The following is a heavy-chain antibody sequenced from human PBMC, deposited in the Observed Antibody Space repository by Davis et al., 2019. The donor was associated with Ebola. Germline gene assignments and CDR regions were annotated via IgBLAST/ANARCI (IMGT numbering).Heavy chain of an antibody. CDR1: GFTFSSYW. Sequence: GESLKISCAASGFTFSSYWMSWVRQAPGKGLEWVAVIWYDGSNKYYADSVKGRFTISRDNSKNTLYLQMNSLRAEDTAVYYCARDDGEYQLLYSFDPWGQGTLVTVSS. CDR3: ARDDGEYQLLYSFDP. V-gene: IGHV3-33*08. CDR2: IWYDGSNK. D-gene: IGHD2-2*02. J-gene: IGHJ5*02.